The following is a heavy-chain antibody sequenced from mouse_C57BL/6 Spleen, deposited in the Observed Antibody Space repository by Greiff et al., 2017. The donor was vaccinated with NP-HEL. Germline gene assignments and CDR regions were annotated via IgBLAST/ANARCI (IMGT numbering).Heavy chain of an antibody. D-gene: IGHD1-1*02. CDR3: ARSKEVAYYFDY. J-gene: IGHJ2*01. CDR1: GYTFTSYW. CDR2: IHPNSGST. Sequence: QVQLQQPGAELVKPGASVKLSCKASGYTFTSYWMHWVKQRPGQGLEWIGMIHPNSGSTNYNEKFKSKATLAVDKSSSTAYMQLSSLTSEDSAVYYRARSKEVAYYFDYWGQGTTLTVSS. V-gene: IGHV1-64*01.